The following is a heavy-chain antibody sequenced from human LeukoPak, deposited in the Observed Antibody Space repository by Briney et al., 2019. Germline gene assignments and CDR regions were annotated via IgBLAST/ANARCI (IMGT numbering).Heavy chain of an antibody. CDR2: IYYSGST. Sequence: PSETLSLTCTVSGVSISSSSYYWGWIRQPPGKGLEWVGNIYYSGSTYYNPSLKSRVTISVDTSKNQFSLKLSSVNAAETAVYYCARQRTRRNIVVVTATPRSTNWFDPWGQGALVTVSS. CDR1: GVSISSSSYY. J-gene: IGHJ5*02. CDR3: ARQRTRRNIVVVTATPRSTNWFDP. D-gene: IGHD2-21*02. V-gene: IGHV4-39*01.